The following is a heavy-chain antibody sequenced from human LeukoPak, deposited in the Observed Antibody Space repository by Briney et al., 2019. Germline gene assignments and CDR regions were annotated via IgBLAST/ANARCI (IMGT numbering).Heavy chain of an antibody. CDR2: IYSGGST. V-gene: IGHV3-53*01. J-gene: IGHJ4*02. CDR1: GFTVSSNY. Sequence: PGGSLRLSCAASGFTVSSNYMSWVRQAPAKGLEWVSVIYSGGSTYYADSVKDRFTISRDNSKNTLYLQMNSLRAEDTAVYYCARDHYYDSSGYYRFDYWGQGTLVTVSS. D-gene: IGHD3-22*01. CDR3: ARDHYYDSSGYYRFDY.